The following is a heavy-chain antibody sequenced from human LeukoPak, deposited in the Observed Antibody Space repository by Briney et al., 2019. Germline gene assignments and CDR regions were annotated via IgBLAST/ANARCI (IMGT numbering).Heavy chain of an antibody. CDR2: IYYSGST. J-gene: IGHJ6*02. V-gene: IGHV4-59*01. CDR3: ARTRGSWYTKRVSYYYYYGMDV. Sequence: SETLSLTCTVSGGSISSYYWSWIRQPPGKGLEWIGYIYYSGSTNYNPSLKSRVTISVDTSKNQFSLKLSSVTAADTAVYYCARTRGSWYTKRVSYYYYYGMDVWAQGTTVTVSS. D-gene: IGHD6-13*01. CDR1: GGSISSYY.